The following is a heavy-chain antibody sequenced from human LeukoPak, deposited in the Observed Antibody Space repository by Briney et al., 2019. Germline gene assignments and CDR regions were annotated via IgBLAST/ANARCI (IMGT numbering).Heavy chain of an antibody. D-gene: IGHD3-22*01. V-gene: IGHV3-30*02. CDR3: AKISGYYPSDY. CDR1: GFTFSSYG. CDR2: IRYDGSNK. Sequence: GGSLRLSCAASGFTFSSYGMHWVRQAPGKGLEWVAFIRYDGSNKYYADSVKGRFTISRDNSKNTLFLQMNSLRDEDTAVYYCAKISGYYPSDYWGQGTLVTVSS. J-gene: IGHJ4*02.